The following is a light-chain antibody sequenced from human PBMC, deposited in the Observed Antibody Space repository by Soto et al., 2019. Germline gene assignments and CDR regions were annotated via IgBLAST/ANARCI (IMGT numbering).Light chain of an antibody. Sequence: QSVLTQPRSVSGSPGQSVTISCTGTSSVVGGYNYVSWYQQHPGKAPRLMIYDVTKRPSGVPDRFSGSKSGNTASLTVSGLQAEDEADYYCCSYAGSYTYIFXTGTKLTVL. J-gene: IGLJ1*01. CDR1: SSVVGGYNY. CDR3: CSYAGSYTYI. V-gene: IGLV2-11*01. CDR2: DVT.